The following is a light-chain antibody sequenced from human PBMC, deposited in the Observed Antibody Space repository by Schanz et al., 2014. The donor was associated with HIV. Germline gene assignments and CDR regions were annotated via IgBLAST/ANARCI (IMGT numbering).Light chain of an antibody. V-gene: IGLV2-14*03. CDR2: DVS. CDR1: SSDIGGFYY. Sequence: QSVLTQPPSVSGSPGQSITISCTGTSSDIGGFYYVAWYQQHPGKAPKLIIYDVSDRPSGVSSRFSGSKSGNAASLTISGLRAEDEADYYCSSFSGTTTLVFGGGTKLTVL. J-gene: IGLJ2*01. CDR3: SSFSGTTTLV.